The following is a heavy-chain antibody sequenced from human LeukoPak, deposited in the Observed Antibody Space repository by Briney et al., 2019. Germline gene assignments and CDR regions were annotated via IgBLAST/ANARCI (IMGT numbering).Heavy chain of an antibody. CDR3: ARGPRLYYYDSSGYYYY. J-gene: IGHJ4*02. D-gene: IGHD3-22*01. CDR2: INHSGST. CDR1: GGSFSGYY. V-gene: IGHV4-34*01. Sequence: KSSVTLSLTCAVYGGSFSGYYWSWIRQPPGKGLEWIGEINHSGSTNYNPSLKSRVTISVDTSKNQFSLKLSSVTAADTAVYFCARGPRLYYYDSSGYYYYWGQGTLVTVSS.